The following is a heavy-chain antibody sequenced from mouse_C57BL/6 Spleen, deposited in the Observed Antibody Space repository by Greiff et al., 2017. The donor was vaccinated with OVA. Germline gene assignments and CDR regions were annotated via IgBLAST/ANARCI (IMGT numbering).Heavy chain of an antibody. Sequence: QVQLKQSGPELVKPGASVKISCKASGYAFSSSWMNWVKQRPGKGLEWIGRIYPGDGDTNYNGKFKGKATLTADKSSSTAYMQLSSLTSEDSAVYFCAQQRGLVFFAYWGQGTLDTVSA. CDR2: IYPGDGDT. J-gene: IGHJ3*01. CDR1: GYAFSSSW. V-gene: IGHV1-82*01. D-gene: IGHD2-2*01. CDR3: AQQRGLVFFAY.